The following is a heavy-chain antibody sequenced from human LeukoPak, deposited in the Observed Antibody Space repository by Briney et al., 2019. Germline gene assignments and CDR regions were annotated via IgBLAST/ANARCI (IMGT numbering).Heavy chain of an antibody. CDR3: VRGLSVFPGIDY. V-gene: IGHV3-48*03. J-gene: IGHJ4*02. Sequence: PGGSLRLSCTVSGFTFSDYEMNWVRQAPGKGLEWVSNIGSSGRTIFYADSVKGRFTISRDNARDTLYLQMNSLRVEDTAVYYCVRGLSVFPGIDYWGQGTLVTVSS. D-gene: IGHD3/OR15-3a*01. CDR1: GFTFSDYE. CDR2: IGSSGRTI.